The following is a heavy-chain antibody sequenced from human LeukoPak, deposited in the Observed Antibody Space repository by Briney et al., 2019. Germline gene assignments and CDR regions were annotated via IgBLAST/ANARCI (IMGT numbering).Heavy chain of an antibody. Sequence: ASVKVSCKASGYTFTSYGISWVRQAPGQGLEWMGWISAYNGNTNYAQKLQGRVTMTTDTSTSTAYMELRSLRSDDTAVYYCARGGTGLLWFNGWFDPWGQGTLVTVSS. CDR2: ISAYNGNT. CDR3: ARGGTGLLWFNGWFDP. D-gene: IGHD3-10*01. CDR1: GYTFTSYG. J-gene: IGHJ5*02. V-gene: IGHV1-18*01.